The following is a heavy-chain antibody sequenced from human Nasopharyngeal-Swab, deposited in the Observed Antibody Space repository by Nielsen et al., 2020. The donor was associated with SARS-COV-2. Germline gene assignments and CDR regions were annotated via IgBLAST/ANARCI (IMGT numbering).Heavy chain of an antibody. J-gene: IGHJ6*02. CDR1: GYTFTSYG. CDR2: INAGNGNT. D-gene: IGHD3-3*01. V-gene: IGHV1-3*01. Sequence: ASVKVSCKASGYTFTSYGISGVRQAPGQGLEWMGWINAGNGNTKYSQKFQGRVTITRDTSASTAYMELSSLRSEDTAVYYCARDYDFWSGYLYYGMDVWGQGTTVTVSS. CDR3: ARDYDFWSGYLYYGMDV.